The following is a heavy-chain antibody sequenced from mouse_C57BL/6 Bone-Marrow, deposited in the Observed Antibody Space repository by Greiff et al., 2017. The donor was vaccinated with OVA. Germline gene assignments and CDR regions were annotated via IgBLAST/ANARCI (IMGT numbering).Heavy chain of an antibody. J-gene: IGHJ3*01. CDR1: GYAFSSSW. CDR2: IYPGDGDT. D-gene: IGHD2-2*01. CDR3: ARNGYLAY. Sequence: VKLQQSGPELVKPGASVKISCKASGYAFSSSWMNWVKQRPGKGLEWIGRIYPGDGDTNYNGKFKGKATLTADKSSSTAYMQLSSLTSEDSAVYFCARNGYLAYWGQGTLVTVSA. V-gene: IGHV1-82*01.